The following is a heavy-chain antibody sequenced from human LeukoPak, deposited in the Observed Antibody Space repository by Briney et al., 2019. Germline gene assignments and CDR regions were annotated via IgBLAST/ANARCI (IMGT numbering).Heavy chain of an antibody. J-gene: IGHJ6*03. Sequence: SVKVSCKASGYTFTSYAISWVRQAPGQGLEWMGGIIPIFGTANYAQKFQGRVTITADESTSTAYMELSSLRSEDTAVYYCARAVSYCGGDCYDEDYYYCYMDVWGKGTTVTVSS. CDR3: ARAVSYCGGDCYDEDYYYCYMDV. CDR2: IIPIFGTA. CDR1: GYTFTSYA. V-gene: IGHV1-69*13. D-gene: IGHD2-21*01.